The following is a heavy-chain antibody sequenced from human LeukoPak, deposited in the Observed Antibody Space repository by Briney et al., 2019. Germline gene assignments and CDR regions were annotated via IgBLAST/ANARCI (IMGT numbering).Heavy chain of an antibody. V-gene: IGHV4-4*02. CDR1: GGSISSTIW. CDR2: IFHTGST. Sequence: SETLSLTRAVSGGSISSTIWWSWVRQPPWKGLEWIGEIFHTGSTNYNPSLKSRDTISVDKSKNQFSLKLISVAAADTAVYYCARRPSGSGWIDYWGQGTLVTVSS. J-gene: IGHJ4*02. D-gene: IGHD6-19*01. CDR3: ARRPSGSGWIDY.